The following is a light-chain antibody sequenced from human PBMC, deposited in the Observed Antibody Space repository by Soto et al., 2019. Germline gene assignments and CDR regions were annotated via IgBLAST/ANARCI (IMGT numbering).Light chain of an antibody. J-gene: IGLJ1*01. Sequence: QSVLTQPPSASGTPGQRVTISCSGSRSNIGSHTVNWFQQLPGTAPKLLIYNDDQRPSGVPDRFSGSKSGTAASLAISGLQSEDEAEYYCAAWDDSLNGLYVFGPATKLTVL. V-gene: IGLV1-44*01. CDR3: AAWDDSLNGLYV. CDR2: NDD. CDR1: RSNIGSHT.